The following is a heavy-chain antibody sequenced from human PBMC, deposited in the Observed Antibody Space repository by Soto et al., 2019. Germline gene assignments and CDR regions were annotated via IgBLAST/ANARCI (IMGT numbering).Heavy chain of an antibody. D-gene: IGHD2-21*02. CDR2: ISYDGSNK. V-gene: IGHV3-30-3*01. CDR1: GFTFSSYA. Sequence: QVQLVESGGGVVQPGRSLRLSCAASGFTFSSYAMHWVRQAPGKGLEWVAVISYDGSNKYYADSVKGRFTISRDNSKNTLYLQRKSLRAGDTAVYYCARVGGDKRGFDYWGQGTLVTVSS. J-gene: IGHJ4*02. CDR3: ARVGGDKRGFDY.